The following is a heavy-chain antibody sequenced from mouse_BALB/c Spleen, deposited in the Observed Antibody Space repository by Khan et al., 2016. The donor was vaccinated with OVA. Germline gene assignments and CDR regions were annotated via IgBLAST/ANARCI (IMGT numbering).Heavy chain of an antibody. CDR2: IWAGGST. D-gene: IGHD1-3*01. V-gene: IGHV2-9*02. CDR3: AKLEDI. Sequence: QVQLKQSGPGLVAPSQSLSITCTVSGFSLTSYGVHWVRQPPGKGLEWLGVIWAGGSTNYTSALMSRLSISKDNYKSQVFLKMNSLQTDETAMYYCAKLEDIWGQGTTLTVSA. CDR1: GFSLTSYG. J-gene: IGHJ2*01.